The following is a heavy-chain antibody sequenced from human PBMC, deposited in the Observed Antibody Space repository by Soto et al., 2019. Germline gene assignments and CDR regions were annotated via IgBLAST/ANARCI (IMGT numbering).Heavy chain of an antibody. V-gene: IGHV1-69*01. J-gene: IGHJ3*01. CDR1: GGTFTKYA. CDR3: ASGVGGLGGSSGWPDYAFDV. D-gene: IGHD6-19*01. CDR2: IVPLPGTT. Sequence: QVQLVQSGAAVRKPGSSVKVSCKASGGTFTKYAITWVRQAPRQGLEWMGGIVPLPGTTNYAQKFRGRVTMSADESTSTDYLELSSLRSEDTAVYYCASGVGGLGGSSGWPDYAFDVWGQGTMVIVSS.